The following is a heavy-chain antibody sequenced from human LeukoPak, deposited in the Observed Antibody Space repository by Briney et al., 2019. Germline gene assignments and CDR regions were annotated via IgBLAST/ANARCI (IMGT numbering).Heavy chain of an antibody. D-gene: IGHD4-23*01. CDR2: INHSGST. J-gene: IGHJ5*02. CDR3: ARDYYGGNSGNWFDP. Sequence: SETLSLTCAVYGGSFSGYYWSWIRQPPGKGLEWIGEINHSGSTNYNPSLKSRVTISVDTSKNQFSLKLSSVTAADTAVYYCARDYYGGNSGNWFDPWGQGTLVTVSS. CDR1: GGSFSGYY. V-gene: IGHV4-34*01.